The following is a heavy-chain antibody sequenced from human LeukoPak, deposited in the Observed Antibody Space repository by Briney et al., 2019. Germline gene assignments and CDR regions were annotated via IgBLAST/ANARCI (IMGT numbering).Heavy chain of an antibody. CDR3: AKDSIAAAGTWNNWFDP. Sequence: GGSLRLSCAASGFTFNRYNMNWVRQAPGKGLEWVSSISTSSSYIYYADSVRGRFTISRDNAKNSLYLQMNSLRAEDTALYYCAKDSIAAAGTWNNWFDPWGQGTLVTVSS. CDR2: ISTSSSYI. CDR1: GFTFNRYN. V-gene: IGHV3-21*04. J-gene: IGHJ5*02. D-gene: IGHD6-13*01.